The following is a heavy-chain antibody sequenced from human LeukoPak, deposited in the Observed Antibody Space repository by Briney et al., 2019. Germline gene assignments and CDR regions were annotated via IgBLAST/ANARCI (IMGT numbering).Heavy chain of an antibody. V-gene: IGHV1-69*13. CDR3: ATALRWLRSYFDY. D-gene: IGHD5-12*01. CDR2: IIPIFGTA. Sequence: SVKVSCKASGGTFSSYAISWVRQAPGQGLEWMGGIIPIFGTANYAQKFQGRVTITADESTSTAYMELSSLRSEDTAVYYCATALRWLRSYFDYWGQGTLVTVSS. J-gene: IGHJ4*02. CDR1: GGTFSSYA.